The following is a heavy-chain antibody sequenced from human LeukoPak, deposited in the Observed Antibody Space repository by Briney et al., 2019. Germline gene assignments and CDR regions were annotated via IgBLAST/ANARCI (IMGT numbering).Heavy chain of an antibody. D-gene: IGHD3-16*01. J-gene: IGHJ3*02. V-gene: IGHV1-69*05. CDR1: GGTFISYA. CDR3: ARGPLWPDAFDI. Sequence: ASVKVSCKASGGTFISYAISWVRQAPGQGLEWMGGIIPIFGTANYAQKFQGRVTITTDESTSTAYMELSSLRSEDTAVYYCARGPLWPDAFDIWGQGTMVTVSS. CDR2: IIPIFGTA.